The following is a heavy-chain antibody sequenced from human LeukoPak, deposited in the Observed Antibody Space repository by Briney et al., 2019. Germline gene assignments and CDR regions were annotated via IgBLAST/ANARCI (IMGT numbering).Heavy chain of an antibody. CDR3: ARDADHPYYDSSGYYPYYFDY. CDR2: ISYDGSNK. D-gene: IGHD3-22*01. CDR1: GFTFSSYA. V-gene: IGHV3-30-3*01. Sequence: GGSLRLSCAASGFTFSSYAMHWVRQAPGKGLEWVAVISYDGSNKYYADSVKGRFTISRDNSKNTLHLQMNSLRAEDTAVYYCARDADHPYYDSSGYYPYYFDYWGQGTLVTVSS. J-gene: IGHJ4*02.